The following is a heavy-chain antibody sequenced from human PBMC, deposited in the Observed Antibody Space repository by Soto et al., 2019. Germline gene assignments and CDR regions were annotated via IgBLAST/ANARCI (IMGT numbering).Heavy chain of an antibody. CDR1: GFTLRSYW. CDR3: GRDSGSGWGSSVNQYLDC. CDR2: IKTDASEK. V-gene: IGHV3-7*01. J-gene: IGHJ2*01. D-gene: IGHD3-10*01. Sequence: GGSLRLSCAASGFTLRSYWMSWVRQAPGKGLEGLATIKTDASEKKYVDSVKGRFTVSRDNAKNSLYLQMDSLRAEDTAVYYCGRDSGSGWGSSVNQYLDCWGRGTLVTVSS.